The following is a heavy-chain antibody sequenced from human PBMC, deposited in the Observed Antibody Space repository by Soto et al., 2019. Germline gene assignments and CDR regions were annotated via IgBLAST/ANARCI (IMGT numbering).Heavy chain of an antibody. J-gene: IGHJ4*02. CDR1: GFTFSNAW. V-gene: IGHV3-15*01. CDR2: IKSKTDGGTT. Sequence: EVQLVESGGGLVKPGGSLRLSCAASGFTFSNAWMSWVRQAPGKGLEWVGRIKSKTDGGTTDYAAPVKGRFTISRDDSKNTQYLQMNSLKTEDTAVYYCTTGDYDILTGYRFDYWGQGTLVTVSS. D-gene: IGHD3-9*01. CDR3: TTGDYDILTGYRFDY.